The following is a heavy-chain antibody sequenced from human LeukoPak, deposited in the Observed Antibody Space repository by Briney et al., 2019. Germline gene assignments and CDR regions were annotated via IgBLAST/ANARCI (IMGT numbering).Heavy chain of an antibody. Sequence: SETLSLTCTVSGGSISSGGYYWSRIRQHPGKGLEWIGYIYYSGSTYYNPSLKSRVTISVDTSKNQFSLKLSSVTAADTAVYYCARGRITMVRGARREYFDYWGQGTLVTVSS. CDR1: GGSISSGGYY. V-gene: IGHV4-31*03. J-gene: IGHJ4*02. D-gene: IGHD3-10*01. CDR3: ARGRITMVRGARREYFDY. CDR2: IYYSGST.